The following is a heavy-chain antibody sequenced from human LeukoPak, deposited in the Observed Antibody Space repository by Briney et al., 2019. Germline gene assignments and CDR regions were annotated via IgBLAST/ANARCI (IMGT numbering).Heavy chain of an antibody. CDR3: AREVTTDAFDI. CDR1: GFTFSSYG. V-gene: IGHV3-33*01. D-gene: IGHD4-17*01. Sequence: GGSLRLSCAASGFTFSSYGMHWVRQAPGKGLEWVAVIWYDGSNKYYADSVKGRFTISRDNSKNTLYLQMNSLRAEDTAVCYCAREVTTDAFDIWGQGTMVTVSS. J-gene: IGHJ3*02. CDR2: IWYDGSNK.